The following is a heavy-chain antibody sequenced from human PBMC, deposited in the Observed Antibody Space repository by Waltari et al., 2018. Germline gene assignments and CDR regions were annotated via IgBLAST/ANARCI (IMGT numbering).Heavy chain of an antibody. CDR3: ARGGGDYDFWSGYTLYYYYYYGMDV. J-gene: IGHJ6*02. D-gene: IGHD3-3*01. CDR2: IYHSGST. V-gene: IGHV4-38-2*01. CDR1: GYSISSGYY. Sequence: QVQLQESGPGLVKPSETLSLTCAVSGYSISSGYYWGGIRQPPGKGLEWIGGIYHSGSTYYNPSLKSRVTISVDTSKNQFSLKLSSVTAADTAVYYCARGGGDYDFWSGYTLYYYYYYGMDVWGQGTTVTVSS.